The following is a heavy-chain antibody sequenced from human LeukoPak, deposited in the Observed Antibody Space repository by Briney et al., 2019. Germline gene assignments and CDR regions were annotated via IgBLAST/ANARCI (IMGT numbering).Heavy chain of an antibody. CDR3: ARTIAVASFDP. D-gene: IGHD6-19*01. J-gene: IGHJ5*02. Sequence: ASVKVSCKASGYTFTSYGISWVRQAPGQGLERTGWISAYNGNTNYAQKLQGRVTMTTDTSTSTAYMELRSLRSDDTAVYYCARTIAVASFDPWGQGTLVTVSS. CDR1: GYTFTSYG. CDR2: ISAYNGNT. V-gene: IGHV1-18*01.